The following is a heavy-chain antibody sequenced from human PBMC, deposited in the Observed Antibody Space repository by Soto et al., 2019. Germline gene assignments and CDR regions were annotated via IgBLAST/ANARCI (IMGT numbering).Heavy chain of an antibody. CDR3: ARHSDADYDILTGYPGALDY. V-gene: IGHV4-30-2*01. D-gene: IGHD3-9*01. CDR2: IYHSGST. CDR1: GGSISSGGYS. Sequence: PSETLSLTCAVSGGSISSGGYSWSWIRQPPGKGLEWIGYIYHSGSTYYNPSLKSRVTISVDRSKNQFSLKLSSVTAADTAVYYCARHSDADYDILTGYPGALDYWGQGTLVTVSS. J-gene: IGHJ4*02.